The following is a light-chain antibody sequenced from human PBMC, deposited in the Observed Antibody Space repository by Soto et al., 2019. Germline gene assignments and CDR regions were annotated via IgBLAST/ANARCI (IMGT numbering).Light chain of an antibody. V-gene: IGKV1-5*01. J-gene: IGKJ1*01. CDR2: DAS. CDR1: QIISSW. CDR3: QQYYSYSWT. Sequence: DIQMTQSPSNLSASVGDRVTITCRASQIISSWLAWYQQKPGRAPNLLIYDASTLESGVPSRFSGSESGTEFTLSISSLQPDDFATYYCQQYYSYSWTFGQGTKVDIK.